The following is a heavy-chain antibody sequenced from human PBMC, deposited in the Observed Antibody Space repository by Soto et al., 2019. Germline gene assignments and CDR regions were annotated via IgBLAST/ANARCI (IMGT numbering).Heavy chain of an antibody. CDR3: SRRRFETYSESYHPLILGV. CDR1: GDTFTRYT. Sequence: QVVLVQSGAEVKGPASPVKVSCKLSGDTFTRYTISWVRQAPGDGLEWMGGSTPAFGTASYAQNFQCRVSFSAYRSIIPSYMQVSSLRPDDTALYYCSRRRFETYSESYHPLILGVWGHVTTATAAS. V-gene: IGHV1-69*06. CDR2: STPAFGTA. J-gene: IGHJ6*02. D-gene: IGHD3-3*01.